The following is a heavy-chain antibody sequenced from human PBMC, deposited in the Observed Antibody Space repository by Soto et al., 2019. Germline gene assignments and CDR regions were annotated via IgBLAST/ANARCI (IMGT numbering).Heavy chain of an antibody. CDR3: ARGMYYGMDV. J-gene: IGHJ6*02. V-gene: IGHV3-74*01. CDR1: VFTFSSYW. CDR2: INYDGSST. Sequence: GWSLRLSCSASVFTFSSYWMHWFRQAPGKGLVWVSRINYDGSSTSYADSVKGRFTISRDNAKNTLYLQVNSLRAEDTAVYFCARGMYYGMDVWGQGTTVTSP.